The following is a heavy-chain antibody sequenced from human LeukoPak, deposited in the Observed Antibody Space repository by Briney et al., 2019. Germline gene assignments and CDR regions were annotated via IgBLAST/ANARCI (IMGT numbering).Heavy chain of an antibody. V-gene: IGHV5-51*01. J-gene: IGHJ3*02. Sequence: GESLKISCEASGYKFTTDYIGWVRQMLGKGLEWMGIIYPDDSETNYSPSFKGQVTMSVDKSITTAFLQWSSLKASDTAMYYCARQAYGSRFDAFDIWGQGTMVTVSS. CDR1: GYKFTTDY. CDR3: ARQAYGSRFDAFDI. D-gene: IGHD3-22*01. CDR2: IYPDDSET.